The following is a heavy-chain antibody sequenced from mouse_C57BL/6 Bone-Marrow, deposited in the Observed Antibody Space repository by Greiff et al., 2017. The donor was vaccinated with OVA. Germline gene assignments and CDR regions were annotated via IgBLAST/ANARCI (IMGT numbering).Heavy chain of an antibody. V-gene: IGHV2-2*01. CDR1: GFSLTSYG. Sequence: VLLVESGPGLVQPSQSLSITCTVSGFSLTSYGVHWVRQSPGKGLEWLGVIWSGGSTDYNAAFISRLSISKDNAKIQVFFKMNSLQADDTAIYYCARKRVYYGYDRYAMDYWGQGTSVTVSS. CDR3: ARKRVYYGYDRYAMDY. J-gene: IGHJ4*01. D-gene: IGHD2-2*01. CDR2: IWSGGST.